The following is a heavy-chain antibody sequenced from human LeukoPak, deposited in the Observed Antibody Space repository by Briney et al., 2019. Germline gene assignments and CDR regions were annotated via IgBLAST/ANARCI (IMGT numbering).Heavy chain of an antibody. D-gene: IGHD2-21*02. CDR1: GFTVSRNY. CDR2: IYSSGST. V-gene: IGHV3-53*01. CDR3: ARLLAPFCGNDCGQFDY. J-gene: IGHJ4*02. Sequence: PGGSLRLSCAVSGFTVSRNYMAWVRQAPGRGLEWVSVIYSSGSTLYADSVKGRFTISRDNSKNTLYLQMNSLRAEDTAVYYCARLLAPFCGNDCGQFDYWGQGTLVTVSS.